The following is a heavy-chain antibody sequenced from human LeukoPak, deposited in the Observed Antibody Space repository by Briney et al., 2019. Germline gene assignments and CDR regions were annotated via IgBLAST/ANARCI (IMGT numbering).Heavy chain of an antibody. J-gene: IGHJ3*02. CDR1: GYTFTSYG. V-gene: IGHV1-18*01. CDR2: ISAYNGNT. D-gene: IGHD3-10*01. Sequence: ASVKVSCKASGYTFTSYGISWVRQAPGQGLEWMGWISAYNGNTNYAQKLQGRVTMTTDTSTSTAYMELRSLRSDDTAVYYCARDLHPGGLGSYGAFDIWGQGTMVTVS. CDR3: ARDLHPGGLGSYGAFDI.